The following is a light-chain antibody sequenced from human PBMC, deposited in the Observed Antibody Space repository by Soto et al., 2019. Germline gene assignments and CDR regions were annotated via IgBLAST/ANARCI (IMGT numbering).Light chain of an antibody. J-gene: IGLJ1*01. CDR2: DVS. CDR1: SSDVGAYNY. CDR3: SSFRNTSTLYV. Sequence: QSALTQPASVSGSPGQSITISCTGTSSDVGAYNYVSWYQQHPGKATKLMIYDVSNRPSGVSNRFSGSKSGNTASLTISGFQAEDEADYYCSSFRNTSTLYVFGTGTKVTVL. V-gene: IGLV2-14*01.